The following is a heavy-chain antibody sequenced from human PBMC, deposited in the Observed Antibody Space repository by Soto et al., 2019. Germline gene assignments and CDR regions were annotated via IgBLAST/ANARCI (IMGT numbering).Heavy chain of an antibody. CDR1: GFTFSSYA. D-gene: IGHD2-15*01. V-gene: IGHV3-23*01. CDR3: AKSMGGYFDY. J-gene: IGHJ4*02. CDR2: ISGSGGST. Sequence: GGSLRLSCTASGFTFSSYAMSWVRQAPGKGLEWVSAISGSGGSTYYADSVKGRFTISRDNPKNTLYLQMNSLRAEDTAVYYCAKSMGGYFDYWGQGTLVTVSS.